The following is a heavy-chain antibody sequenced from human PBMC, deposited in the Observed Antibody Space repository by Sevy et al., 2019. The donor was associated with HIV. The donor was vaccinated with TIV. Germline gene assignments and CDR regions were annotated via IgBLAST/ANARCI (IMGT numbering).Heavy chain of an antibody. Sequence: ASVKVSCKASGGTFSSYAISWVRQAPGQGLEWMGGIIPIFGTANYAQKFQGRVTITADESTSTAYMELSSLRSEDTAVYYCASQELMTTVTTFDYWGQGTLVTVSS. J-gene: IGHJ4*02. CDR1: GGTFSSYA. CDR3: ASQELMTTVTTFDY. V-gene: IGHV1-69*13. D-gene: IGHD4-17*01. CDR2: IIPIFGTA.